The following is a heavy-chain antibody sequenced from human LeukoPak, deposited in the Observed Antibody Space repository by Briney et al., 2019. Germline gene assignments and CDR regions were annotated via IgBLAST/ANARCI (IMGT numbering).Heavy chain of an antibody. J-gene: IGHJ3*02. D-gene: IGHD6-13*01. CDR1: GFIFRSYE. V-gene: IGHV3-48*03. CDR3: ARVGYSRSWHSGSAFDI. Sequence: GGSLRLSCAASGFIFRSYEMNWVRQAPGKGLEWVSYLINSDSTIKYADSVKGRFTISRDNAQNSLYLRMNSLRAEDTAVYYCARVGYSRSWHSGSAFDIWGQGTMVTVSS. CDR2: LINSDSTI.